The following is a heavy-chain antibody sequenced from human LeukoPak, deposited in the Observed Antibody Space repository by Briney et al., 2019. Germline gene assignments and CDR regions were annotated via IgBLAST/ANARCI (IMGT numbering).Heavy chain of an antibody. D-gene: IGHD2/OR15-2a*01. Sequence: STSGSTIYYADSVKGRFTISRDNAKNSLSLQMNSLRAEDTAVYYCARKNYFYYYMDVWGKGTTVTISS. CDR2: STSGSTI. J-gene: IGHJ6*03. CDR3: ARKNYFYYYMDV. V-gene: IGHV3-48*03.